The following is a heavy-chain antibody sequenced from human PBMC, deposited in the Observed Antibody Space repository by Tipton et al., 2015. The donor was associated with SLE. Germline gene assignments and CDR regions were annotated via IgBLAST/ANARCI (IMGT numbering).Heavy chain of an antibody. V-gene: IGHV3-30*02. Sequence: SLRLSCAASGFTFSSYGMHWVRQAPGKGLEWVAFIRYDGSNKYYADSVKGRFTISRDNSKNTLYLQMNSLRAEDTAVYYCAKRRIAAAGTDYWGQGTLVTVSS. CDR3: AKRRIAAAGTDY. D-gene: IGHD6-13*01. CDR1: GFTFSSYG. CDR2: IRYDGSNK. J-gene: IGHJ4*02.